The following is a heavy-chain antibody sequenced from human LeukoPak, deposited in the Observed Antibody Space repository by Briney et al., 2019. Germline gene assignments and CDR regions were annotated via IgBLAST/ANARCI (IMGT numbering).Heavy chain of an antibody. Sequence: GGSLRLSCVASGFTFSTYAMSWVRQAPGKGLVWVSAVTGSGGSTYYADSVKGRFTISRDNSKNTLYLQVNNMRVEDTAVYYCAKDPYGIYYFDSWGQGTQVTVSS. V-gene: IGHV3-23*01. D-gene: IGHD2/OR15-2a*01. CDR2: VTGSGGST. CDR3: AKDPYGIYYFDS. CDR1: GFTFSTYA. J-gene: IGHJ4*02.